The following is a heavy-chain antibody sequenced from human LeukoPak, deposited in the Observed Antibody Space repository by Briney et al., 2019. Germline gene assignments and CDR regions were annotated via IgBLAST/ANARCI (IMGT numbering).Heavy chain of an antibody. CDR2: ISGSGGST. CDR1: GFTFSSYA. CDR3: ARPLCGDGMDYYYGMDV. Sequence: PGGSLRLSCAASGFTFSSYAMSWVRQAPGKGLEWVSAISGSGGSTYYADSVKGRFTISRDNSKNTLYLQMNSLRAEDTAVYYCARPLCGDGMDYYYGMDVWGRGTTVTVSS. V-gene: IGHV3-23*01. D-gene: IGHD4-17*01. J-gene: IGHJ6*02.